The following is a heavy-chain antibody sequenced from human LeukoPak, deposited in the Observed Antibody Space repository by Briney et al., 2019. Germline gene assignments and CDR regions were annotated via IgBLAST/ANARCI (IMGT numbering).Heavy chain of an antibody. V-gene: IGHV3-21*04. D-gene: IGHD1-26*01. Sequence: GGSLRLSCAASGFTFSSYSMNWVRQAPGKGLEWVSSISSSSSYIYYADSVKGRFTISRDNAKNSLYLQMNSLRAEDTAVYYCAKDLYSGSYYSCFDYWGQGTLVTVSS. CDR2: ISSSSSYI. J-gene: IGHJ4*02. CDR1: GFTFSSYS. CDR3: AKDLYSGSYYSCFDY.